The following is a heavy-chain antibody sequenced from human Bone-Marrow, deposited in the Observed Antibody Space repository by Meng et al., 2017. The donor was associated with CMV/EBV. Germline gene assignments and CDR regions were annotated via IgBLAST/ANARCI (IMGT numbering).Heavy chain of an antibody. CDR1: GGTFSSYA. Sequence: SVKVSCKASGGTFSSYAISWVRQAPGQGLEWMGWIIPILGIANYAQKFQGRVTITADKSTSTAYMELSSLRSEDTAVYYCARGPNYYDSSGYYSLFDYWGQGTLVTVSS. V-gene: IGHV1-69*10. CDR3: ARGPNYYDSSGYYSLFDY. CDR2: IIPILGIA. D-gene: IGHD3-22*01. J-gene: IGHJ4*02.